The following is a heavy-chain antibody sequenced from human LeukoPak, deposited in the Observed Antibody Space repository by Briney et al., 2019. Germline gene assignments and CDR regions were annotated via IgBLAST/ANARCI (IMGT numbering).Heavy chain of an antibody. CDR2: ISANNGDT. CDR3: ARGTSAAY. CDR1: GYTFATRG. J-gene: IGHJ4*02. D-gene: IGHD2-8*01. V-gene: IGHV1-18*01. Sequence: ASVNVSCKASGYTFATRGITWVRQAPGQGLEWMGRISANNGDTKYAQKLQGRVTMTTDTSTSTAYMELRSLRSDDTAVYYCARGTSAAYWGQGTLVTVSS.